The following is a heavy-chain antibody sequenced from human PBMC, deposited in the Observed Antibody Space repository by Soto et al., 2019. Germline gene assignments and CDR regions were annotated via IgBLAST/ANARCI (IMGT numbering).Heavy chain of an antibody. V-gene: IGHV4-34*01. CDR3: PRALYKLESAINWFDP. D-gene: IGHD1-1*01. J-gene: IGHJ5*02. Sequence: QVPLQPWGAGLLKPSETLSLTCVVYGGSFSGYYWSWIRQPPGKGLEWIGEISRSGNTNYNPSLKSRVTSSVDTTKNAFSLNLTSVTGAATAVYYCPRALYKLESAINWFDPWGQGTLVTVSS. CDR2: ISRSGNT. CDR1: GGSFSGYY.